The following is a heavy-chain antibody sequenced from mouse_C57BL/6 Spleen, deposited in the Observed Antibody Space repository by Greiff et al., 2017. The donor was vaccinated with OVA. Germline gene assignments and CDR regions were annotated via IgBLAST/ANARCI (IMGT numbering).Heavy chain of an antibody. CDR1: GYAFSSYW. Sequence: QVQLQQSGAELVKPGASVKISCKASGYAFSSYWMNRVKQRPGKGLEWIGQIYPGDGDTNYNGKFKGKATLTADKSSSTAYMQLSSLTSEDSAVYFCARLETAQALAWFAYWGQGTLVTVSA. CDR2: IYPGDGDT. CDR3: ARLETAQALAWFAY. J-gene: IGHJ3*01. D-gene: IGHD3-2*02. V-gene: IGHV1-80*01.